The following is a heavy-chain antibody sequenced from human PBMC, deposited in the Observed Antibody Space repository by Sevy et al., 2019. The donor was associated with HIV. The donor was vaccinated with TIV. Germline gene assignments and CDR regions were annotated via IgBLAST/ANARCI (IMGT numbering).Heavy chain of an antibody. CDR1: GFPFSNYA. V-gene: IGHV3-30-3*01. D-gene: IGHD1-26*01. CDR3: ARDLEVYGGWEQTSQGMDV. Sequence: GGSLRLSCAASGFPFSNYAMHWVRQAPGKGLEWVAIISYDGSNNYYADSVRGRFTISRDSSKNTLYLQMNSLRPEDTAVYYCARDLEVYGGWEQTSQGMDVWGQGTTVTVSS. J-gene: IGHJ6*02. CDR2: ISYDGSNN.